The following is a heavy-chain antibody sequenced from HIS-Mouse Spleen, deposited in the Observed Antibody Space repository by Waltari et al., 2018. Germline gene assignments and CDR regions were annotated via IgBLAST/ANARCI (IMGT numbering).Heavy chain of an antibody. V-gene: IGHV4-39*07. CDR2: IYSSGST. CDR1: VGPISSSSYY. CDR3: AREIPYSSSWYDWYFDL. Sequence: QLQLQESGPGLVKPSATLSLTCTFSVGPISSSSYYWGWIRQPTGKGLEWIGSIYSSGSTSSTPPLKSRVTITVDTSKSQFSLKLSSVTAADTAVYYCAREIPYSSSWYDWYFDLWGRGTLVTVSS. D-gene: IGHD6-13*01. J-gene: IGHJ2*01.